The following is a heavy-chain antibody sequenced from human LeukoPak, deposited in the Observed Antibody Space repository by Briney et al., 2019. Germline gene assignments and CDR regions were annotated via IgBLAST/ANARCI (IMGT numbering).Heavy chain of an antibody. V-gene: IGHV3-7*01. Sequence: PGGSLRLSCAAPGFTFSIYWMSWVRQARGKGLEWVANIKQDGSEKYYVDSVKGRFTISRDNAKNSLYLQMNSLRAEDTAVYYCARDRAVAGTGDWFDPWGQGTLVTVSS. J-gene: IGHJ5*02. D-gene: IGHD6-19*01. CDR1: GFTFSIYW. CDR2: IKQDGSEK. CDR3: ARDRAVAGTGDWFDP.